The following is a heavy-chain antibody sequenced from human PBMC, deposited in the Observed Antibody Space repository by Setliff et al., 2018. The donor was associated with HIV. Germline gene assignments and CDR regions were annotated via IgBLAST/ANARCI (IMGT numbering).Heavy chain of an antibody. V-gene: IGHV4-34*01. J-gene: IGHJ4*02. CDR3: ARQMTIPGVAVTPVDY. CDR1: GGSFGGYY. Sequence: SETLSLTCAVYGGSFGGYYWSWIRQPPGKGLEWIGEINHRGSTNCNPSLKSRVSISVDTSKNQFSLKLSSVTAADTAVYYCARQMTIPGVAVTPVDYWGQGALVTVSS. CDR2: INHRGST. D-gene: IGHD3-3*01.